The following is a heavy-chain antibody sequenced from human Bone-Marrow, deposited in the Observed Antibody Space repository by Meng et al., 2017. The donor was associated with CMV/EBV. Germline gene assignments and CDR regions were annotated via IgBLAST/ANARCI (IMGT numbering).Heavy chain of an antibody. D-gene: IGHD6-6*01. CDR1: GGTFSSYA. CDR3: ARDLRVAARRRGWDNWFVP. V-gene: IGHV1-2*02. CDR2: INPNSGGT. J-gene: IGHJ5*02. Sequence: ASVKVSCKASGGTFSSYAISWVRQAPGQGLEWMGWINPNSGGTNYAQKFQGRVTMTRDTSISTAYMELSRLRSDDTAVYYCARDLRVAARRRGWDNWFVPWGRGTLVTVSS.